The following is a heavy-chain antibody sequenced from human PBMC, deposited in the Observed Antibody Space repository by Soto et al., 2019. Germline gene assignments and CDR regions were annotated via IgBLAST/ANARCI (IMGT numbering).Heavy chain of an antibody. V-gene: IGHV1-69*13. CDR3: AVGVVVVAASVYYYYGMDV. CDR1: GGTFSSYA. CDR2: IIPIFGTA. Sequence: SVKVSCKASGGTFSSYAISWVRQAPGQGLEWMGGIIPIFGTANYAQKFQGRVTITADESTSTAYMELSSLRSEDTAVYYCAVGVVVVAASVYYYYGMDVWGQGXTVTVYS. J-gene: IGHJ6*02. D-gene: IGHD2-15*01.